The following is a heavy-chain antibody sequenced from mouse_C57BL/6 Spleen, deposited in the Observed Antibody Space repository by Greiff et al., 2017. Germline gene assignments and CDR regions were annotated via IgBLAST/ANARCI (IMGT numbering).Heavy chain of an antibody. CDR2: IDPEDGDT. J-gene: IGHJ2*01. Sequence: EVQLQQSGAELVRPGASVKLSCTASGFNIKDYSMHWVKQRPEQGLEWIGRIDPEDGDTEYAPKFQGKATMTADTSSNTAYLQLSSLTSEDTAVYYCTPFYDGSSPCGYWGQGTTLTVSS. CDR1: GFNIKDYS. D-gene: IGHD1-1*01. V-gene: IGHV14-1*01. CDR3: TPFYDGSSPCGY.